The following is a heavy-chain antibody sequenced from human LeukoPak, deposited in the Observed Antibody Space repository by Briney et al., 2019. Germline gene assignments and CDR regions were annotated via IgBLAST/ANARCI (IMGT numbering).Heavy chain of an antibody. CDR1: GFTFSTFA. D-gene: IGHD2-8*02. Sequence: GGSLRLSCAASGFTFSTFAMIWVRQPPGKGLEWASSIFPSGGEIHYADSVRGRFTISRDNSKSTLSLQMNSLRAEDTAIYYCATYRQVLLPFESWGQGTLVTVSS. CDR3: ATYRQVLLPFES. J-gene: IGHJ4*02. V-gene: IGHV3-23*01. CDR2: IFPSGGEI.